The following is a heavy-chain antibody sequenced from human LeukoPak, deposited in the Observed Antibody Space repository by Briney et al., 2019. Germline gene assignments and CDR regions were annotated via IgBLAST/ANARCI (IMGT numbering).Heavy chain of an antibody. D-gene: IGHD7-27*01. CDR1: GFTFNTYT. V-gene: IGHV3-21*01. CDR2: ITSSSTYI. J-gene: IGHJ4*02. Sequence: GGSLRLSCAVSGFTFNTYTLSWVRQAPGKGLEWVSSITSSSTYIFYADSVKGRFTISRDNAKNTLYLQMNSLRAEDTAVYYCAREITTNGGRYFDYWGQGTLVTVSS. CDR3: AREITTNGGRYFDY.